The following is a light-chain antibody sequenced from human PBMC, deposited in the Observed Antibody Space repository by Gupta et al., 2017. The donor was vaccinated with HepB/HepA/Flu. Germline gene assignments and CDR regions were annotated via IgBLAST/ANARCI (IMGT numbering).Light chain of an antibody. Sequence: QSALTQPASGSASPGRSITTSCTGTSSDVGGYNDVSYYQQHPANDPKPMIYDVSNRPSGVSNRCSGSKSGNTASLTISGLQADDEDDDYCSSYTSSSTLVFGGGTKLTVL. J-gene: IGLJ2*01. CDR2: DVS. CDR3: SSYTSSSTLV. CDR1: SSDVGGYND. V-gene: IGLV2-14*01.